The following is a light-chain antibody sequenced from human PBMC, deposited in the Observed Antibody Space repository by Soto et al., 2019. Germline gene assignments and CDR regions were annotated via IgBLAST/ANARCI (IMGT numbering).Light chain of an antibody. J-gene: IGLJ1*01. V-gene: IGLV2-14*01. Sequence: QSALTQPASMSGSPGQSVTISCAGTSSDIGGYNYVSWYQHHPGTAPKLIIYDVSSRPSGVSHRFSASKSGNTASLTISGLQAEDEADYYCSSFSVASPLFGTGTKLTVL. CDR1: SSDIGGYNY. CDR3: SSFSVASPL. CDR2: DVS.